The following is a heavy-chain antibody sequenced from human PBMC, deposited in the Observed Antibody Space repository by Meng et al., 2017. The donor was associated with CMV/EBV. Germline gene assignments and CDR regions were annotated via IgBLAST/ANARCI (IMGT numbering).Heavy chain of an antibody. D-gene: IGHD2-2*01. Sequence: GGPLRLSCAASGLTFSSYAMHWVRQAPGKGLEWVAVISYDGSNKYYADSVKGRFTISRDNSKNTLYLQMNSLRAEDTAVYYCARDFVVVVPAAMATYPRYYYYYYGMDVWGQGTTVTVSS. CDR1: GLTFSSYA. CDR3: ARDFVVVVPAAMATYPRYYYYYYGMDV. J-gene: IGHJ6*02. V-gene: IGHV3-30*04. CDR2: ISYDGSNK.